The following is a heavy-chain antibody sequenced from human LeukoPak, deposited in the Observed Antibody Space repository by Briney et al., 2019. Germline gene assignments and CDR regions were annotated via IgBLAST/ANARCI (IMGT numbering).Heavy chain of an antibody. V-gene: IGHV4-59*01. CDR1: GGSISSYY. CDR3: ARADYGSGSRFDP. D-gene: IGHD3-10*01. Sequence: SETLSLTCTVSGGSISSYYWSWIRQPPGKGLEWIGYIYCSGSTNYNPSLKSRVTISVDTSKNQFSLKLSSVTAADTAVYYCARADYGSGSRFDPWGQGTLVTVSS. J-gene: IGHJ5*02. CDR2: IYCSGST.